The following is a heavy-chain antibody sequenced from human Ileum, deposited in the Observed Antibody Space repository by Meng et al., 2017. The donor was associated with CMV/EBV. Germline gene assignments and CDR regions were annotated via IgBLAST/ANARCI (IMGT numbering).Heavy chain of an antibody. CDR1: GVTFGYLW. Sequence: GGSLRLSCEASGVTFGYLWMTWVRQAPGKGLEWVSAISGSGGSTYYADSVKGRFTISRDNSKNTLYLQMNSLRAEDTAVYYCAKVWYFLGIAAAGTPGDSDYWGQGTLVTVSS. J-gene: IGHJ4*02. CDR2: ISGSGGST. CDR3: AKVWYFLGIAAAGTPGDSDY. D-gene: IGHD6-13*01. V-gene: IGHV3-23*01.